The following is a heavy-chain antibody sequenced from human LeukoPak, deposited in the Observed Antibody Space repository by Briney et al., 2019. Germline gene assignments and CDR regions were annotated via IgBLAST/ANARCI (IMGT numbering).Heavy chain of an antibody. V-gene: IGHV3-49*04. Sequence: PGGSLRLSCTASGFTFGDYAMSWVRQAPGKGLEWVGFIRSKAYSGTTEYDASVKGRFTISRDDSKSIAYLQMNSLKTEDSALSYCTRVGYYYGSGSYNKRYFDYWGQGTLVTVSS. J-gene: IGHJ4*02. CDR3: TRVGYYYGSGSYNKRYFDY. D-gene: IGHD3-10*01. CDR2: IRSKAYSGTT. CDR1: GFTFGDYA.